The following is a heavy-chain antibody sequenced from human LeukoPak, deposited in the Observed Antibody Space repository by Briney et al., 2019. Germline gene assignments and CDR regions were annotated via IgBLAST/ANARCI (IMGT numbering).Heavy chain of an antibody. CDR3: ARDRDTAIFGDY. J-gene: IGHJ4*02. CDR1: GGSISNSDYY. V-gene: IGHV4-39*07. CDR2: ISYTGST. Sequence: SETLSLTCTVSGGSISNSDYYWGWIRQPPGKGLEWIGTISYTGSTYYNPSLKSRVTISVDTSKNQLSLKLTSVIAADTAVYFCARDRDTAIFGDYWGQGTLVTVSS. D-gene: IGHD5-18*01.